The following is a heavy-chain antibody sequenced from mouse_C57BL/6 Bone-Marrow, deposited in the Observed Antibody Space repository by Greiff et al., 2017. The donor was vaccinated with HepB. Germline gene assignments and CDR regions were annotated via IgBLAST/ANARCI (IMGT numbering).Heavy chain of an antibody. V-gene: IGHV3-1*01. Sequence: EVQLQQSGPGMVKPSQSLSLTCTVTGYSITSGYDWHWIRHFPGNKLEWMGYISYSGSTNYNPSLKSRISITHDTSKNHFFLKLNSVTTEDTATYYCARKSNYWYFDVWGTGTTVTVSS. J-gene: IGHJ1*03. CDR3: ARKSNYWYFDV. CDR1: GYSITSGYD. CDR2: ISYSGST. D-gene: IGHD1-3*01.